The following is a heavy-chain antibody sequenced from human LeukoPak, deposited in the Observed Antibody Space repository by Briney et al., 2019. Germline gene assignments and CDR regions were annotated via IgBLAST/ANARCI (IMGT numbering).Heavy chain of an antibody. D-gene: IGHD3-22*01. J-gene: IGHJ4*02. CDR2: IKQDGSEK. Sequence: GGSLRLSCAASGFTVSSNYMSWVRQAPGKGLEWVANIKQDGSEKYYVDSVKGRFTISRDNAKNSLYLQMNSLRAEDTAVYYCARGHSSGYYYFDYWGQGTLVTVSS. CDR3: ARGHSSGYYYFDY. V-gene: IGHV3-7*01. CDR1: GFTVSSNY.